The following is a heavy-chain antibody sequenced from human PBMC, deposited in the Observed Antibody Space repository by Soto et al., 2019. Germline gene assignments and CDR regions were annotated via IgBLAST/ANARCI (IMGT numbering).Heavy chain of an antibody. V-gene: IGHV3-23*01. J-gene: IGHJ4*02. Sequence: LRLSCAASGFTCITYAMIWIRQVPGKGLEWVSGLYGSGRGIHYADSVKGRFTISRDNSAYSVYLQMNDLRVEDSAVYYCAKDAVALDGVWLAHDWGQGTVVTVSS. CDR1: GFTCITYA. CDR3: AKDAVALDGVWLAHD. D-gene: IGHD5-12*01. CDR2: LYGSGRGI.